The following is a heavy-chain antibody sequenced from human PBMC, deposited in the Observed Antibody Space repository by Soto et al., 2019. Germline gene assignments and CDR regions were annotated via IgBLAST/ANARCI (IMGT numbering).Heavy chain of an antibody. D-gene: IGHD6-13*01. CDR3: ARGYSSYADPFDP. CDR2: IYYSGST. V-gene: IGHV4-59*01. CDR1: GGSISSDY. J-gene: IGHJ5*02. Sequence: SETLSLTCTVSGGSISSDYWSWIRQPPGKGLEWIGYIYYSGSTNYNPSLKSRVTISVDTSKNQFSLKLSSVTAADTAVYYCARGYSSYADPFDPWGQGTLVTVSS.